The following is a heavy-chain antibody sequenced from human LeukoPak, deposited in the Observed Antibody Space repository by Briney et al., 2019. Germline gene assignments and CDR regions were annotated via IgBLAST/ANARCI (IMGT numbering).Heavy chain of an antibody. CDR1: GFTFSSDW. V-gene: IGHV3-74*01. Sequence: TGGSLRLSCAASGFTFSSDWMHWVRQAPGKGLVWVSRINSDGSSTRYADSVKGRFTISRDNAKNTLYLQMNSLRAEDTAVYYCARENWGSSFDYWGQGTLVTVSS. J-gene: IGHJ4*02. CDR3: ARENWGSSFDY. CDR2: INSDGSST. D-gene: IGHD7-27*01.